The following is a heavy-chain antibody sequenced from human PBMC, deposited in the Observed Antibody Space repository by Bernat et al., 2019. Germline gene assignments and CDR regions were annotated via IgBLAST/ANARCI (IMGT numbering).Heavy chain of an antibody. V-gene: IGHV3-7*01. Sequence: EVQLVESGGGLVQPGGSLRLSCAASGFTFSSYWMSWVRQAPGKGLEWVANIKQDGSEKYYVDSVKGRFTISRDNAKNTLYLQMNSLRAEDTAVYYCAREFVTIFGVNYYQYGMDVWGQGTTVTVSS. CDR1: GFTFSSYW. CDR2: IKQDGSEK. D-gene: IGHD3-3*01. CDR3: AREFVTIFGVNYYQYGMDV. J-gene: IGHJ6*02.